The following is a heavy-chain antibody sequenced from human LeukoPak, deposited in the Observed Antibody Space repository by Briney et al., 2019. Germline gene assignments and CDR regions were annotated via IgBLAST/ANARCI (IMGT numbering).Heavy chain of an antibody. V-gene: IGHV4-30-4*08. CDR1: GGSLSSGDYY. CDR3: ARVIRAEENPTFDI. J-gene: IGHJ3*02. CDR2: IYYSGIT. Sequence: SETLSLTCTVSGGSLSSGDYYWSWVRQPPGKGLEWIEYIYYSGITYYNLSLRSRFTISVDTSKNQFSLKLNSVTAADTAVFYCARVIRAEENPTFDIRGQGTMVTVSS.